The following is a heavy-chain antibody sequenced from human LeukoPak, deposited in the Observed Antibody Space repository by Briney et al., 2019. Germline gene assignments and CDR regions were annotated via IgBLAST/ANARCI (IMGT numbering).Heavy chain of an antibody. CDR1: GGSISSHY. D-gene: IGHD5-24*01. V-gene: IGHV4-59*11. J-gene: IGHJ4*02. CDR2: IYYSGST. Sequence: SETLSLTCTVSGGSISSHYWSWIRQPPGKGLEWIGYIYYSGSTNYNPSLKSRVTISVDTSKNQFSLKLSSVTAADTAVYYCASGSRQEMATIDYWGQGTLVTVSS. CDR3: ASGSRQEMATIDY.